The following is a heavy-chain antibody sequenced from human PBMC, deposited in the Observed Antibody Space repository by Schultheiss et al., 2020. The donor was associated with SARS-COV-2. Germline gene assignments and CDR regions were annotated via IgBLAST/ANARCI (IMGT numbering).Heavy chain of an antibody. D-gene: IGHD4-17*01. CDR3: ARVGTNGDYGY. Sequence: SVKVSCKASGGTFSSYAISWVRQAPGQGLEWMGRIIPIFGIANYAQKFQGRVTITADKSTSTAYMELSSLRSDDTAVYYCARVGTNGDYGYWGQGTLVTVSS. V-gene: IGHV1-69*04. CDR2: IIPIFGIA. CDR1: GGTFSSYA. J-gene: IGHJ4*02.